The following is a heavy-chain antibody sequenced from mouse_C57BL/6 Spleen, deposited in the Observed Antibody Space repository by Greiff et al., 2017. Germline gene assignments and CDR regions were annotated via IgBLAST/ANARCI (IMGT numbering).Heavy chain of an antibody. Sequence: QVQLQQPGAELVKPGASVKMSCKASGYTFTSYWITWVKQRPGQGLEWIGDIYPGSGSTNYNEKFKSKATLTVDTSSSTAYMQLSSLTSEDSAVYYCARGGSDSSYDWSFEVWGTGTTVTVSS. J-gene: IGHJ1*03. V-gene: IGHV1-55*01. CDR2: IYPGSGST. D-gene: IGHD1-1*01. CDR3: ARGGSDSSYDWSFEV. CDR1: GYTFTSYW.